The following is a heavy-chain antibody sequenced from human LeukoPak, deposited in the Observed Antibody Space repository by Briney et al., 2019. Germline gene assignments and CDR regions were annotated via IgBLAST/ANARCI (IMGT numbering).Heavy chain of an antibody. V-gene: IGHV1-8*01. Sequence: ASVKVSFKASGYTFTSYDINWVRQATGQGLEWMGYMNPNSGNTGYAQKFQGRVTMATDTSTSTAYMELRSLRSDDTAVYYCARDRHIAAAVYYYYMDVWGKGTPVTVSS. CDR1: GYTFTSYD. D-gene: IGHD6-13*01. J-gene: IGHJ6*03. CDR2: MNPNSGNT. CDR3: ARDRHIAAAVYYYYMDV.